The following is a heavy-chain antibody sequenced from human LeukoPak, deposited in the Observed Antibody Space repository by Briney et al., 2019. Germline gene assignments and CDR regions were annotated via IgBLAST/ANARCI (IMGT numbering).Heavy chain of an antibody. CDR3: AREVEWLNDAFDI. CDR1: GFTFSSYS. CDR2: ISSSSSYI. J-gene: IGHJ3*02. V-gene: IGHV3-21*01. Sequence: GGSLRLSCAASGFTFSSYSMNWVRQAPGKGLEWVSSISSSSSYIYYADSVKGRFTISRDNAKNSLYLQMNSLRAEDTAVYYCAREVEWLNDAFDIWGQGTMVTVSS. D-gene: IGHD5-12*01.